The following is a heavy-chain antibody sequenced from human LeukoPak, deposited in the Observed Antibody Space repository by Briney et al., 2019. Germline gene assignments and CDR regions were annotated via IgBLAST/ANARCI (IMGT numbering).Heavy chain of an antibody. CDR2: IKQDGSEK. CDR3: ARICRWNDGMCFGY. Sequence: PGGSLRLSCAASGFTFSSYWMSWVRQAPGKGLEWVANIKQDGSEKYYVDSVKGRFTISRDNAKNSLFLQMNSLRAEDTAVYYCARICRWNDGMCFGYWGQGTLVTVSS. J-gene: IGHJ4*02. V-gene: IGHV3-7*01. D-gene: IGHD1-1*01. CDR1: GFTFSSYW.